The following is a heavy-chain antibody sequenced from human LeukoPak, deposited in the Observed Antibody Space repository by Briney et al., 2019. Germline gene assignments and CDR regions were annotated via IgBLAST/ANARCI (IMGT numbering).Heavy chain of an antibody. J-gene: IGHJ6*03. CDR2: IYYSGST. D-gene: IGHD4-23*01. CDR1: GVSISSSNSY. V-gene: IGHV4-39*07. Sequence: SETLSLTCTVSGVSISSSNSYWGWIRHPPGKGLEWIGSIYYSGSTYYNASLKSRVTISVDTSKNQFSLKLSSVTAADTAVYYCARAPLLKVVTYRVPYYFYYMDVWGKGTSVTVSS. CDR3: ARAPLLKVVTYRVPYYFYYMDV.